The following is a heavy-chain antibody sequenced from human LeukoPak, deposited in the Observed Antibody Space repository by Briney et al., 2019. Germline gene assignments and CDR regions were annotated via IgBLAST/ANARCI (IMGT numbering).Heavy chain of an antibody. D-gene: IGHD2-2*01. V-gene: IGHV3-7*01. CDR2: IKEDGSEK. CDR1: GFTFSRHW. Sequence: GGSLRLSCAASGFTFSRHWMSWVRQAPGKGLEWVANIKEDGSEKDYVDTVKGRFTISRDNAKNSLYLQMNSLRAEDTAVYYCTRRTSVVPFDYWGQGTLVTVSS. J-gene: IGHJ4*02. CDR3: TRRTSVVPFDY.